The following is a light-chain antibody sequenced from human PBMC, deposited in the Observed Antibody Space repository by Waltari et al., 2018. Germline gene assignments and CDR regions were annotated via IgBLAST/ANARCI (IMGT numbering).Light chain of an antibody. CDR2: KAS. J-gene: IGKJ1*01. V-gene: IGKV1-5*03. CDR1: QSIVVW. Sequence: DIQVTQSPSTLSASVGDRVTITCRASQSIVVWLAWYQQKPGKAPRLLIYKASYLESGVPSRFSGSASGTAFTLTISSLQADDFATYYCQQSYSFTRTFGQGTKVEIK. CDR3: QQSYSFTRT.